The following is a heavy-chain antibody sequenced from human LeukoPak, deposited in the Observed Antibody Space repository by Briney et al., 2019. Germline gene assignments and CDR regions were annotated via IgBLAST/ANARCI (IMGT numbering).Heavy chain of an antibody. CDR1: GGSISSSNYY. CDR3: ARRRAGRDWFDP. Sequence: SEALSLTCAVSGGSISSSNYYWGWIRQPPGQGPEWIGSIYYSGNTYYNPSLKSRVTISVDTSKNQFSLKLSSVTATDTAVYYCARRRAGRDWFDPWGQGTLVTVSS. J-gene: IGHJ5*02. V-gene: IGHV4-39*01. D-gene: IGHD6-19*01. CDR2: IYYSGNT.